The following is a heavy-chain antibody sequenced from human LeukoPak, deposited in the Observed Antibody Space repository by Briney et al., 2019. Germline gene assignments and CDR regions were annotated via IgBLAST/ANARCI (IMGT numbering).Heavy chain of an antibody. CDR3: ARAAIVVVVAATPVWFDP. Sequence: GGSLRLSCAASGFTFSSYALHWVRQAPGEGLEWLALISYDGSNTYYADSVKGRFTISRDNSKNTLYLQMNSLRAEDTAVYYCARAAIVVVVAATPVWFDPWGQGTLVTVSS. J-gene: IGHJ5*02. D-gene: IGHD2-15*01. CDR2: ISYDGSNT. V-gene: IGHV3-30-3*01. CDR1: GFTFSSYA.